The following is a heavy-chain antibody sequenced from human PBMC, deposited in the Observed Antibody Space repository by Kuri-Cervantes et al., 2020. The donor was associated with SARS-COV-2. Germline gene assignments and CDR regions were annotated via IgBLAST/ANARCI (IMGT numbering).Heavy chain of an antibody. CDR1: GGSFSGYY. D-gene: IGHD5-18*01. V-gene: IGHV4-34*01. CDR3: ARGYSYGYEEASDC. Sequence: GSLRLSCAVYGGSFSGYYWSWIRQPPGKGLEWIGEINHSGSTNYNPSLKSRVTISVDTSKNQFSLKLSSVTAADTAVYYCARGYSYGYEEASDCWGQGTLVTVSS. CDR2: INHSGST. J-gene: IGHJ4*02.